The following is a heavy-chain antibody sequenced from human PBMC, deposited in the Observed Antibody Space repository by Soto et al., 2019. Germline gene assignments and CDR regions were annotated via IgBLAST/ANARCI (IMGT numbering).Heavy chain of an antibody. D-gene: IGHD2-8*02. J-gene: IGHJ4*02. CDR1: GGSISSPSYN. Sequence: QLRESGPGLLKPSETLSLTCTVSGGSISSPSYNWGWVRQPPGKGPEWIGTIFYSGTTQYNPSLRSRLAMSVDTSKSQVSLTLTSVTAADTAVYYCTTLASGHFDSWGQGAQVIVSS. CDR2: IFYSGTT. CDR3: TTLASGHFDS. V-gene: IGHV4-39*01.